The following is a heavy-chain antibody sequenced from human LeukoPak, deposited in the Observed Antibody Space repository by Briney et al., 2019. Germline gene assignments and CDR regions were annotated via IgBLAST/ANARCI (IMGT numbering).Heavy chain of an antibody. J-gene: IGHJ3*02. D-gene: IGHD3-22*01. CDR3: ARCMTFYYDSRGYYGALDI. CDR1: GDSMSNYY. Sequence: AETLSLICTVSGDSMSNYYWSWIRQPAGKGLEWIGRIYTSGTTAYNPSLKSRVTMSMDKSKDQFSLKVTSVAAADTAIYYCARCMTFYYDSRGYYGALDIWGQGTMVTVSS. V-gene: IGHV4-4*07. CDR2: IYTSGTT.